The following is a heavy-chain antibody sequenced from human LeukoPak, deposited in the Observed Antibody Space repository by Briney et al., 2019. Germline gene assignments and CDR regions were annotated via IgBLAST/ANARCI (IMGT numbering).Heavy chain of an antibody. CDR1: GGSISSSSYY. CDR3: ARGFIAARRYDAFDI. CDR2: IYYSGST. Sequence: PSETLSLTCTVSGGSISSSSYYWGWIRQPPGKGLEWIGSIYYSGSTYYNPSLKSRVTISVDTSKNQFSLKLSSVTAADTAVYYCARGFIAARRYDAFDIWGQGTMVTVSS. D-gene: IGHD6-6*01. V-gene: IGHV4-39*01. J-gene: IGHJ3*02.